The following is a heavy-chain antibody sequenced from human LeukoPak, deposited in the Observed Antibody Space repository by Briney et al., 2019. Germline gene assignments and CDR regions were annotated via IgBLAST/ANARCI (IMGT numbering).Heavy chain of an antibody. Sequence: ASVKVSCKDSGYTFTGYYMHWVRQAPGQGLEWMGRINPNSGGTKYSQKFQGRVTITRDTSASTAYMELSSLRSEDTAVYYCARDLGYCSSTSCLLSFDYWGQGTLVTVSS. V-gene: IGHV1-2*06. CDR3: ARDLGYCSSTSCLLSFDY. J-gene: IGHJ4*02. CDR1: GYTFTGYY. D-gene: IGHD2-2*03. CDR2: INPNSGGT.